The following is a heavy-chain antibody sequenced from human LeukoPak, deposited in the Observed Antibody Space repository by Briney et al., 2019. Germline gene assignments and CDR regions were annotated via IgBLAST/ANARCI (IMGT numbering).Heavy chain of an antibody. CDR2: INSGGSDT. CDR3: ARVGVFEAAAGQFDY. V-gene: IGHV3-74*01. Sequence: GGSLRLSCAASGFTFSSYWMHWVRQAPGKGLVWVSRINSGGSDTTYADSVKGRFTISRDNAKNTLYLQMYSLRAEDTAVYYCARVGVFEAAAGQFDYWGQGTLVTVSS. D-gene: IGHD6-13*01. J-gene: IGHJ4*02. CDR1: GFTFSSYW.